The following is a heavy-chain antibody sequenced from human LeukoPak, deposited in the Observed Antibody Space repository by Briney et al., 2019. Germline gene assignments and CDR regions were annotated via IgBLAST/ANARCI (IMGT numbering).Heavy chain of an antibody. CDR3: ARGGGGFGIADREADY. V-gene: IGHV1-2*06. J-gene: IGHJ4*02. Sequence: GASVKVSCKASGGTFSSYAISWVRQAPGQGLEWMGRINPNSGGTNYAQKFQGRVTMTRDTSISTAYMELSRLRSDDTAVYYCARGGGGFGIADREADYWGQGTLVTVSS. CDR1: GGTFSSYA. D-gene: IGHD3-16*01. CDR2: INPNSGGT.